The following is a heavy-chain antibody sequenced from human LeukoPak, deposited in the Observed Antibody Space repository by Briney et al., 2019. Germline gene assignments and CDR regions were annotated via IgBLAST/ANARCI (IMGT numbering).Heavy chain of an antibody. CDR1: GGSISSYY. J-gene: IGHJ4*02. CDR3: ARGPYCSGYYYVQAFDY. D-gene: IGHD3-22*01. V-gene: IGHV4-59*01. Sequence: PSETLSLTCTVSGGSISSYYRSWLRQPPGKGLEWTGYTYYSGSTNYNPSLKSRVTISVDTSKNQFSLKLSSVTAADTAVYYCARGPYCSGYYYVQAFDYWGQGTLVTVSS. CDR2: TYYSGST.